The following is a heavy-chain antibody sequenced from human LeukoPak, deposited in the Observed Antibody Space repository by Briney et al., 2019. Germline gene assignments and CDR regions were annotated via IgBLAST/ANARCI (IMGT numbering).Heavy chain of an antibody. CDR2: ISGSGGST. CDR3: ARGPYDSSGYYLVYYYYYGMDV. D-gene: IGHD3-22*01. Sequence: GGSLRLSCAASGFTFSSYAMSWVRQAPGKGLEWVSAISGSGGSTYYADSVKGRFTISRDNSKNTLYLQMNSLRAEDTAVYYCARGPYDSSGYYLVYYYYYGMDVWGQGTTVTVSS. V-gene: IGHV3-23*01. J-gene: IGHJ6*02. CDR1: GFTFSSYA.